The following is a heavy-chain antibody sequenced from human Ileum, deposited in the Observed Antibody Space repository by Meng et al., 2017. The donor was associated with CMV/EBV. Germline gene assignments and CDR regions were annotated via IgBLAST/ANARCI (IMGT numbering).Heavy chain of an antibody. CDR3: ARAIPYFDY. CDR2: ISYSGSA. CDR1: DGSISSNNDY. D-gene: IGHD2-21*01. Sequence: LTCTVSDGSISSNNDYWSWLRQHSGKGLEWIGYISYSGSAYYNPSLESRVTISVDPSRNQFSLKLSSVTAADTAVFYCARAIPYFDYWGQGFLVTVSS. J-gene: IGHJ4*02. V-gene: IGHV4-31*03.